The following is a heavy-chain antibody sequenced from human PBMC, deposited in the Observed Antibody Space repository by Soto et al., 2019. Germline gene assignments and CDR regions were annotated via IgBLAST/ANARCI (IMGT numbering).Heavy chain of an antibody. V-gene: IGHV4-31*03. D-gene: IGHD3-22*01. Sequence: SETLSLTCTVSGGSISSGGYYWSWIRQHPGKGLEWIGYIYYSGSTYYNPSLKSRVTISVDTSKNQFSLKLSSVTAADTAVYYCARAHAYYYDSSGYPHSWFDPWGQGTLVTVSS. CDR2: IYYSGST. CDR1: GGSISSGGYY. CDR3: ARAHAYYYDSSGYPHSWFDP. J-gene: IGHJ5*02.